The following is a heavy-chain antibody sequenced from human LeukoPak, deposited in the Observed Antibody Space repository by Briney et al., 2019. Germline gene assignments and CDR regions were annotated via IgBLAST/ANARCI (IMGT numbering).Heavy chain of an antibody. CDR2: ISGSGGST. CDR3: AKDSRRIGSSGWYEGYFQH. V-gene: IGHV3-23*01. D-gene: IGHD6-19*01. CDR1: GFTFSNYA. Sequence: PGGSLRLSCATSGFTFSNYAMHWVRQAPGKGLEWVSAISGSGGSTYYADSVKGRFTISRDNSKNTLYLQMNSLRAEDTAVYYCAKDSRRIGSSGWYEGYFQHWGQGTLVTVSS. J-gene: IGHJ1*01.